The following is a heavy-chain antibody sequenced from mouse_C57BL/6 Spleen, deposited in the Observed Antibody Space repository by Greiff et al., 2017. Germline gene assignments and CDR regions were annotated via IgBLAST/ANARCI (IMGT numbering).Heavy chain of an antibody. CDR1: GFSLTSYG. CDR3: ARNWDWAMDY. D-gene: IGHD4-1*01. Sequence: QVHVKQSGPGLVQPSQSLSITCTASGFSLTSYGVHWVRQSPGKGLEWLGVIWSGGSTDYNAAFISRLSTRKDNSKSNVFFKMISLQADDTAIYYCARNWDWAMDYWGQGTSVTVSS. CDR2: IWSGGST. J-gene: IGHJ4*01. V-gene: IGHV2-2*01.